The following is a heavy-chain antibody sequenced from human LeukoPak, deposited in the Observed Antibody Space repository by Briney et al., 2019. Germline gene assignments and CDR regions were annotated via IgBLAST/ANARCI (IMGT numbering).Heavy chain of an antibody. J-gene: IGHJ4*02. V-gene: IGHV4-39*01. CDR2: MYYSGRP. Sequence: SETLSLTCTVSGDSIITSSHYWGWIRQPPGKGLEWIGTMYYSGRPYYNPSLRSRVTISVDASNNQISLRLNSVTAADTATYYCTRHPFFREMAGPWGQGALVIVSS. CDR3: TRHPFFREMAGP. CDR1: GDSIITSSHY. D-gene: IGHD5-24*01.